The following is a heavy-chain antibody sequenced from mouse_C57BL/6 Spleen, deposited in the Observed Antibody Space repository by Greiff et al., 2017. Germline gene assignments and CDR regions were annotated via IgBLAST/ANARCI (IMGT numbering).Heavy chain of an antibody. CDR2: IDPETGGT. D-gene: IGHD1-1*01. CDR3: TRVTTSSAGFAY. CDR1: GYTFTDYE. V-gene: IGHV1-15*01. J-gene: IGHJ3*01. Sequence: VQLQESGAELVRPGASVTLSCKASGYTFTDYEMHWVKQTPVHGLEWIGAIDPETGGTAYNQKFKGKAILTADKSSSTAYMELRSLTSEDSAVYYCTRVTTSSAGFAYWGQGTLVTVSA.